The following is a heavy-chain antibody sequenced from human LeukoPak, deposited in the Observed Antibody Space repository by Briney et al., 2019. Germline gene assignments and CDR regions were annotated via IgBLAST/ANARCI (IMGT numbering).Heavy chain of an antibody. CDR2: IIPILGIG. V-gene: IGHV1-69*04. Sequence: ASVKVSCKASGGTFSSYAINWVRQAPGRGLEWMGRIIPILGIGNYAQKFQGRVTITTDKSTSTAYMELSSLRSEDTAVYYCASPAFDIWGQGTMVTVSS. CDR1: GGTFSSYA. J-gene: IGHJ3*02. CDR3: ASPAFDI.